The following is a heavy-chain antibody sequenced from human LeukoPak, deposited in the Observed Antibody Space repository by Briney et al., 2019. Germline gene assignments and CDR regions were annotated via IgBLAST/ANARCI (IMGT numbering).Heavy chain of an antibody. CDR3: SRNWEL. CDR1: GDIFSTYY. J-gene: IGHJ4*02. CDR2: INTDIGGT. Sequence: ASVKVSCKVSGDIFSTYYIQWVRQAPGGRLERVGWINTDIGGTHSAPKFQGRVSMTTDTSISTAYLELSRLTSDDTAMYYCSRNWELWGQGTLVTVSS. D-gene: IGHD3-10*01. V-gene: IGHV1-2*02.